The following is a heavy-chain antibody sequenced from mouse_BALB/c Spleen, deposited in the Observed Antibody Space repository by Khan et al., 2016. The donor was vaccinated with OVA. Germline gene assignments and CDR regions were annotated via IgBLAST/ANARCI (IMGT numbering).Heavy chain of an antibody. CDR2: TNPTNGRT. CDR3: AKIKKIVATDVDY. CDR1: GYTFTSYW. Sequence: QVQLQQPVAELVKAGASVKMSFKASGYTFTSYWMHWVKQRLGQGLEWFAETNPTNGRTYYNEKFKSKATLTVDKSSSTAYMLLSALTFADSAVFYCAKIKKIVATDVDYWGQGNTLTVSS. V-gene: IGHV1S81*02. D-gene: IGHD1-1*01. J-gene: IGHJ2*01.